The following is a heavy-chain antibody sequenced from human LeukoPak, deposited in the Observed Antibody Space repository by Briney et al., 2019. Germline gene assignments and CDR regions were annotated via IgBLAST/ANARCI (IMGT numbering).Heavy chain of an antibody. CDR1: GGSISSSNW. D-gene: IGHD6-19*01. Sequence: SGTLSLTCAVSGGSISSSNWWSWVRQPPGKGLEWIGEIYHSGSTNYNPSPKSRVTISIDTSKNQFSLKLTSVTAADTAVYYCARSSPRYSSGWYNGMDVWGQGTTVTVSS. J-gene: IGHJ6*02. CDR3: ARSSPRYSSGWYNGMDV. V-gene: IGHV4-4*02. CDR2: IYHSGST.